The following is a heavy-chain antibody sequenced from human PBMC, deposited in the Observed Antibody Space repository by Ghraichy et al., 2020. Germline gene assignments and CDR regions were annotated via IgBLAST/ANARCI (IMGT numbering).Heavy chain of an antibody. J-gene: IGHJ6*02. CDR3: VKDLVGGGFGAYGMDV. Sequence: GESLNISCAASGFTFSSYWMHWVRQAPGKGLVWVSRINSDGGSTTYADSVKGRFTISKDNAKNTLYLQMNSLRAEDTAVYYCVKDLVGGGFGAYGMDVWGQGTTVTASS. D-gene: IGHD2-21*01. CDR2: INSDGGST. V-gene: IGHV3-74*01. CDR1: GFTFSSYW.